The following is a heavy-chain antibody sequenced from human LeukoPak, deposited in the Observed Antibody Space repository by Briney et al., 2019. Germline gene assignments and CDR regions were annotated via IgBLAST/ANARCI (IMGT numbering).Heavy chain of an antibody. CDR2: IYTSGST. Sequence: SETLSLTCTVSGGSISSGSYYWSWIRQPAGKGLEWIGRIYTSGSTNYNPSLKSRVTISVDTSKNQFSLKLSSVTAADTAVYYCARGLTIFGEGAFDIWGQGTMVTVSS. CDR3: ARGLTIFGEGAFDI. J-gene: IGHJ3*02. D-gene: IGHD3-3*01. CDR1: GGSISSGSYY. V-gene: IGHV4-61*02.